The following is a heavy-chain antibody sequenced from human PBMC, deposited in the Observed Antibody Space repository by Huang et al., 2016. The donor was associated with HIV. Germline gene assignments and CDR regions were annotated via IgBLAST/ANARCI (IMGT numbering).Heavy chain of an antibody. CDR2: VYQSGST. CDR3: ASQHIGAAATWF. V-gene: IGHV4-39*01. CDR1: GDFISSTNYS. J-gene: IGHJ4*02. Sequence: QLQLQESGPGQVKPSETLSLTCTVSGDFISSTNYSWGWIRQSPGKGLEWVGSVYQSGSTNYNPARKSRVTLSVDTSRNQCSLRLNSVTAADTAVYYCASQHIGAAATWFWGRGTQVAVSS. D-gene: IGHD6-13*01.